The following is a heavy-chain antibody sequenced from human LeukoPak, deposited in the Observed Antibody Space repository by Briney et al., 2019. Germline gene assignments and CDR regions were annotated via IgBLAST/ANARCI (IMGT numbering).Heavy chain of an antibody. CDR1: GFTFSTYG. Sequence: GRSLRLSCAASGFTFSTYGMHWVRQAPGKGLEWVAAIWYDGSNKYHADSVKGRFTISRDNSKNTLYLQMNSLRVEDTAIYYCARIKGDSSGYYDSWGQGALVTVSS. J-gene: IGHJ4*02. CDR2: IWYDGSNK. V-gene: IGHV3-33*01. D-gene: IGHD3-22*01. CDR3: ARIKGDSSGYYDS.